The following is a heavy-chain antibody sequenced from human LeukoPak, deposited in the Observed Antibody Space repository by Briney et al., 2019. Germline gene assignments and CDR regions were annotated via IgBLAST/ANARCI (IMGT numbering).Heavy chain of an antibody. J-gene: IGHJ4*02. Sequence: GGSLRLSCAASGFTFSSYSMNWVRQAPGKGLEWVSSISSSSSYIYYADSVKGRFTISRDNAKNSLYLQMNSLRAEDTAVYYCARAQGGYFPFDYWGQGTLVTVSS. CDR3: ARAQGGYFPFDY. V-gene: IGHV3-21*01. D-gene: IGHD3-9*01. CDR1: GFTFSSYS. CDR2: ISSSSSYI.